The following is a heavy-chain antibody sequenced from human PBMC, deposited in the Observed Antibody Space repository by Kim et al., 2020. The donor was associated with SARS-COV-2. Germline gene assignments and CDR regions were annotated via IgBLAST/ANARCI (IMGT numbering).Heavy chain of an antibody. J-gene: IGHJ2*01. D-gene: IGHD6-19*01. CDR3: AKHLHVSSVTFYWYFDL. Sequence: GGSLRLSCAATPSNAAMSWVRQAPGKGLEWVSGIFGSGSGTYYADSVKGRCKNKRENSKNRVYLEMNHLRVDDTAVYYCAKHLHVSSVTFYWYFDLWGRGTLVTVSS. CDR2: IFGSGSGT. V-gene: IGHV3-23*01. CDR1: PSNAA.